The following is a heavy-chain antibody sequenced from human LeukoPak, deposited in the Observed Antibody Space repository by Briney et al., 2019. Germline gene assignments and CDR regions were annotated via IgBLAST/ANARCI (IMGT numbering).Heavy chain of an antibody. D-gene: IGHD2-2*01. J-gene: IGHJ6*03. CDR2: IYTSGST. Sequence: SETLSLTCTVSGGSISSGSYYWSRIRQPAGKGLEWIGRIYTSGSTNYNPSLKSRVTISVDTSKNQFSLKLSSVTAADTAVYYCARGLSSTSSLYYYYYYMDVWGKGTTVTVSS. CDR1: GGSISSGSYY. CDR3: ARGLSSTSSLYYYYYYMDV. V-gene: IGHV4-61*02.